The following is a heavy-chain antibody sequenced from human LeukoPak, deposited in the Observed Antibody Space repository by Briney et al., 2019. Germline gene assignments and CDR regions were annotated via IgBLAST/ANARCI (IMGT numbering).Heavy chain of an antibody. CDR2: ISAYNGNT. D-gene: IGHD3-10*01. Sequence: ASVKVSCKASGYTFTSYGISWVRQAPGQGLEWMGWISAYNGNTNYAQKLQGRVTMTTDTSTSTAYMELRSLRSDDTAVCYCARDGADVLLWFGESYGMDVWGQGTTVTVSS. CDR3: ARDGADVLLWFGESYGMDV. V-gene: IGHV1-18*01. J-gene: IGHJ6*02. CDR1: GYTFTSYG.